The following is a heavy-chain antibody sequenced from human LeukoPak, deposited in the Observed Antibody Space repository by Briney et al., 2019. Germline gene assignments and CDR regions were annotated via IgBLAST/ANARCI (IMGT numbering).Heavy chain of an antibody. CDR3: ATLPEVVANFDY. V-gene: IGHV4-39*01. CDR2: TYYSGST. Sequence: SETLSLTCTVSGGSISSSSYYWGWIRQPPGKGLEWIGSTYYSGSTYYNPSLKSRVTISVDTSKNQFSLKLSSVTAADTAVYYCATLPEVVANFDYWGQGTLVTVSS. CDR1: GGSISSSSYY. J-gene: IGHJ4*02. D-gene: IGHD5-12*01.